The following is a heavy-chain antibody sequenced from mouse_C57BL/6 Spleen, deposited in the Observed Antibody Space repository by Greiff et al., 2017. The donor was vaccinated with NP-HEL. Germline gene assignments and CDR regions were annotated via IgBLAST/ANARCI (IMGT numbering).Heavy chain of an antibody. CDR2: ISYDGSN. D-gene: IGHD4-1*01. Sequence: EVQLVESGPGLVKPSQSLSLTCSVTGYSITSGYYWNWIRQFPGNKLEWMGYISYDGSNNYNPSLKDRISITRDTSKNQFFLKLNSVTTEDTATYYCARNWDGEDLDYWGQGTTLTVSS. J-gene: IGHJ2*01. CDR3: ARNWDGEDLDY. CDR1: GYSITSGYY. V-gene: IGHV3-6*01.